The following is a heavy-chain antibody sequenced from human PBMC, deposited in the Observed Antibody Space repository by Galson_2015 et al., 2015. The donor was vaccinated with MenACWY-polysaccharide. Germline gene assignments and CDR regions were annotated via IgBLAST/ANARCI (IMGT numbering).Heavy chain of an antibody. CDR2: IYSSGST. CDR3: TRGHFRTVGATSWFHP. J-gene: IGHJ5*01. Sequence: TLSLTCPVSGGSITSGSYYWSWLRQPAGKGLEWIGRIYSSGSTNYNPSLKSRVTISIDTSKNQVSLRLSSVTAADTAVYYCTRGHFRTVGATSWFHPWGQGTLVTVSS. D-gene: IGHD1-26*01. CDR1: GGSITSGSYY. V-gene: IGHV4-61*02.